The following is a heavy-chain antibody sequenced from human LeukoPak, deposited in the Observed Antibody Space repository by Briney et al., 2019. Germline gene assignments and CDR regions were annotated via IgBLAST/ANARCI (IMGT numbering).Heavy chain of an antibody. J-gene: IGHJ6*03. V-gene: IGHV4-4*07. CDR3: ARDRLSYDILTGPYYYYMDV. D-gene: IGHD3-9*01. CDR2: IYTSGST. CDR1: GGSISSYY. Sequence: PSETLSLTCTVSGGSISSYYWSWIRQPAGKGLEWIGRIYTSGSTNYNPSLKSRVTMSVDTSKNQFSLKLSSVTAADTAVCYCARDRLSYDILTGPYYYYMDVWGKGTTVTISS.